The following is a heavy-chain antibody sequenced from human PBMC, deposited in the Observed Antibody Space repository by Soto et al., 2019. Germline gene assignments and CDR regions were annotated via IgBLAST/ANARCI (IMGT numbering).Heavy chain of an antibody. CDR3: ARVISSWGLINYFDY. J-gene: IGHJ4*02. V-gene: IGHV4-61*01. D-gene: IGHD6-13*01. CDR2: IYYSGST. CDR1: GGSVSSGSYY. Sequence: QVQLQESGPGLVKPSETLSLTCTVSGGSVSSGSYYWSWIRQPPGKGLECIGYIYYSGSTNYNPSLKSRATITVDNSKNQFTRNANSVTAADSAVYYGARVISSWGLINYFDYWGQGTLVTVSS.